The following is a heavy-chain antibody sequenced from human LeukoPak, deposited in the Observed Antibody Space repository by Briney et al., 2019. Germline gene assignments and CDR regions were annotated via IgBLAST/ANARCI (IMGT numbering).Heavy chain of an antibody. J-gene: IGHJ4*02. D-gene: IGHD1-26*01. CDR1: GFTFSSYW. CDR2: INHNGNVN. Sequence: GGSLRLSCAASGFTFSSYWMNWARQAPGKGLEWVASINHNGNVNYYVDSVKGRFTISRDNAKNSLYLQMSNLRAEDTAVYYCAREGELLVDYWGQGTLVTVSS. V-gene: IGHV3-7*03. CDR3: AREGELLVDY.